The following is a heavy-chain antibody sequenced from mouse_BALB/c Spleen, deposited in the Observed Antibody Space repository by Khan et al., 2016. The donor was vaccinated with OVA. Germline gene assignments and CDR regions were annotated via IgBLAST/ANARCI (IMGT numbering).Heavy chain of an antibody. D-gene: IGHD2-1*01. Sequence: EVQLQQSGAELVRPGALVKLSCKASGFNIKDYYMNWVKQRPEQGLEWIGWIDLENGDTIYDPKFQAKASITADTSSNTACLQLSSLTSEDTAVYYCARRGYGNYWFAYWVQGTLVTVSA. J-gene: IGHJ3*01. CDR3: ARRGYGNYWFAY. CDR1: GFNIKDYY. CDR2: IDLENGDT. V-gene: IGHV14-1*02.